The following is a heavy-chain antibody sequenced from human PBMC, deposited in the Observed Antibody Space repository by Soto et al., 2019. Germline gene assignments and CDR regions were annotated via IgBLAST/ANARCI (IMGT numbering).Heavy chain of an antibody. CDR1: GGSISSSSYF. CDR3: ARHRVRSPSTIFGVIILDCVDY. J-gene: IGHJ4*02. Sequence: SETLSLTCTVSGGSISSSSYFWGWIRQPPGKGLEWIGSIYYSGSTYYNPSLKSRVTISVATSKNQFSLKLSSVTAADTAVYYCARHRVRSPSTIFGVIILDCVDYWGQGTLVTVSS. CDR2: IYYSGST. D-gene: IGHD3-3*01. V-gene: IGHV4-39*01.